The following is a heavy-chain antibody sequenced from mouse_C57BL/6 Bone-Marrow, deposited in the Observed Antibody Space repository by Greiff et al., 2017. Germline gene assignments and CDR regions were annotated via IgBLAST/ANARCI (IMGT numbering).Heavy chain of an antibody. CDR3: ARGGYGSRWFDY. D-gene: IGHD1-1*01. J-gene: IGHJ2*01. V-gene: IGHV5-9*01. Sequence: EVQLVESGGGLVKPGGSLKLSCAASGFTFSSYTMSWVRQTPEKRLEWVATISGGGGNTYYPDSVKGRFTISRDNAKNTLYLQMSSLRSEDTALYYCARGGYGSRWFDYWGQGTTLTVSS. CDR1: GFTFSSYT. CDR2: ISGGGGNT.